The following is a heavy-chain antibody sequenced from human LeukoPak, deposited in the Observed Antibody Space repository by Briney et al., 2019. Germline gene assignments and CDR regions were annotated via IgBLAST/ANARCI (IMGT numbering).Heavy chain of an antibody. J-gene: IGHJ3*02. V-gene: IGHV4-34*01. D-gene: IGHD1-26*01. CDR1: GGSFSGYY. CDR3: ARGIPGAAFDI. Sequence: PSETLSLTCAVYGGSFSGYYWSWIRQPPGKGLEWIGEINHSGSTNYNPSLKSRVTISVDTSKNQFSLKLSSVTAADTAVYYCARGIPGAAFDIWGQGTMVTVSS. CDR2: INHSGST.